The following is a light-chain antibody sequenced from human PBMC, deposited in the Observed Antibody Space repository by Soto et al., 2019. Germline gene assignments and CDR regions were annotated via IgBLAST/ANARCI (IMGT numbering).Light chain of an antibody. J-gene: IGKJ1*01. CDR3: QQYNDWPLT. Sequence: EIVLTQSPGTLSLSPGERATLSCRGSQSVTSNYLAWYQQRPGLAPRPLIYDSSTRATGIPARFSGTGSGKEFTLTISSLQSEDFALYYCQQYNDWPLTFGQGTKV. CDR2: DSS. CDR1: QSVTSN. V-gene: IGKV3-15*01.